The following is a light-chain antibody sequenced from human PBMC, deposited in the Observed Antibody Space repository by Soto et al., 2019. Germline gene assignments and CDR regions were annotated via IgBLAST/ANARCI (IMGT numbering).Light chain of an antibody. CDR1: QYINTR. J-gene: IGKJ1*01. CDR2: QTS. Sequence: IVLTHAPATLSSFPCDTVTLSCRASQYINTRLAWYQHRPGQAPRLLIYQTSIRAAGIPARFSASGTGTDFTLTISDVQPEDFAVYYCHQRQSWPRTFGQGTQVHIK. CDR3: HQRQSWPRT. V-gene: IGKV3-11*01.